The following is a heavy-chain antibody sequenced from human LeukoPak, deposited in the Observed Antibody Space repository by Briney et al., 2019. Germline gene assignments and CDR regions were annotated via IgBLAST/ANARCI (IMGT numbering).Heavy chain of an antibody. CDR1: GGSISSYY. V-gene: IGHV4-59*08. CDR2: IYYSGST. D-gene: IGHD6-19*01. CDR3: ARSGDSSGWYNPYYYYGMDV. J-gene: IGHJ6*02. Sequence: SSETLSLTCSVSGGSISSYYWRWIRQPPGKGREWIGYIYYSGSTHYNPSLKSRVTISVDTSKNQFSLKLSSVTAADTAVYYCARSGDSSGWYNPYYYYGMDVWGQGTTVTVSS.